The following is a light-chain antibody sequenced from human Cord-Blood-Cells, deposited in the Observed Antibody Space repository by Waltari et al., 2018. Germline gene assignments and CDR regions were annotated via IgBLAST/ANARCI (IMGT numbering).Light chain of an antibody. CDR3: CSYAGSSTYV. Sequence: QSALTQPASVSGSPGQSITISSTGTSSDVGSYKLVSWYQQHPGKAPKLMIYEGSKRPSGVSNRFSGSKSGNTASLTISGLQAEDEADYYCCSYAGSSTYVFGTGTKVTVL. CDR2: EGS. J-gene: IGLJ1*01. V-gene: IGLV2-23*01. CDR1: SSDVGSYKL.